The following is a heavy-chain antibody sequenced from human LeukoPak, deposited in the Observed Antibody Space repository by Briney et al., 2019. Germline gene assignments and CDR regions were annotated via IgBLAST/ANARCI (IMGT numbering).Heavy chain of an antibody. Sequence: QAGGSLRLSCAASGFTFSSYAMSWVRQAPGKGLEWVAVISYDGSNKYYADSVKGRFTISRDNSKNTLYLQMNSLRAEDTAVYYCARDGNYDYVWGSYRSKYYYYYGMDVWGQGTTVTVSS. D-gene: IGHD3-16*02. J-gene: IGHJ6*02. CDR3: ARDGNYDYVWGSYRSKYYYYYGMDV. CDR2: ISYDGSNK. V-gene: IGHV3-30-3*01. CDR1: GFTFSSYA.